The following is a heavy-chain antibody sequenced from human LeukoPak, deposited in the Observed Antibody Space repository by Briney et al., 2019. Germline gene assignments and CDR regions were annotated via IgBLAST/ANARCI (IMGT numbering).Heavy chain of an antibody. J-gene: IGHJ4*02. D-gene: IGHD4-11*01. CDR1: GFTFSNHW. V-gene: IGHV3-74*01. CDR3: SRGGYYSLGDY. Sequence: GGSLRLSSAASGFTFSNHWMHWVRQAPGKGLVWVSRVNSDGSSTNYADSVKGRFTTSRDNAKNTLYLQMSGLRAEDTAVYYCSRGGYYSLGDYWGQGTLATVSS. CDR2: VNSDGSST.